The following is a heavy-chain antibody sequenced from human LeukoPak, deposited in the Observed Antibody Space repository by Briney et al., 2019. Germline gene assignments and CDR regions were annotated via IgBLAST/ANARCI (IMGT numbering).Heavy chain of an antibody. V-gene: IGHV3-30*18. Sequence: GRSLRLSCAASGFSFSNYGMHWVRQAPGKGLEWVAVIPYDGSNEHYADSVKGRFTISRDNSRDTLYLQMNSLKGEDTAIYHCAKGKPKSGYDSVGVTIEDFDYWGRGTLVSVSS. CDR1: GFSFSNYG. CDR3: AKGKPKSGYDSVGVTIEDFDY. J-gene: IGHJ4*02. CDR2: IPYDGSNE. D-gene: IGHD5-12*01.